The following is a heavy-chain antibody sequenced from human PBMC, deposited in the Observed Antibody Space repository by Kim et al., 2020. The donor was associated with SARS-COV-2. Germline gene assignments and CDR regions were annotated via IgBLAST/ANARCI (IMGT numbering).Heavy chain of an antibody. J-gene: IGHJ3*02. CDR1: GGTFSSYA. V-gene: IGHV1-69*13. Sequence: SVKVSCKASGGTFSSYAISWVRQAPGQGLEWMGGIIPIFGTANYAQKFQGRVTITADESTSTAYMELSSLRSEDTAVYYCAREVARRGYYDILTGSRDDAFDIWGQGTMVTVSS. D-gene: IGHD3-9*01. CDR3: AREVARRGYYDILTGSRDDAFDI. CDR2: IIPIFGTA.